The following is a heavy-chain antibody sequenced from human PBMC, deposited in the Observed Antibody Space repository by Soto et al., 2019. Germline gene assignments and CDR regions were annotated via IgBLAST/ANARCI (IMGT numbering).Heavy chain of an antibody. Sequence: GGSLRLSCAASGFTFSSYGMHWVRQAPGKGLEWVAVISYDGSNKYYADSVKGRFTISRDNSKNTLYLQMNSLRAEGTAVYYCAKDFYGGLYFDYWGQGTLVTVSS. CDR2: ISYDGSNK. D-gene: IGHD4-17*01. J-gene: IGHJ4*02. CDR1: GFTFSSYG. CDR3: AKDFYGGLYFDY. V-gene: IGHV3-30*18.